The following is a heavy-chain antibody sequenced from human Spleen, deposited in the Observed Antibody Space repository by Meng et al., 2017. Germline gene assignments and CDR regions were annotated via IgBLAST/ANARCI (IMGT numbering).Heavy chain of an antibody. V-gene: IGHV3-48*01. Sequence: GESLKISCAASGFTFDDSGMSWVRKAPGKGLEWVSYISKSGNTIYYADSVKGRFTISRDNSKNTLSLQMISLRAEDTAVYYCARDKRAAAERGEFFQFWGQGSLVTVSS. J-gene: IGHJ1*01. D-gene: IGHD6-13*01. CDR2: ISKSGNTI. CDR1: GFTFDDSG. CDR3: ARDKRAAAERGEFFQF.